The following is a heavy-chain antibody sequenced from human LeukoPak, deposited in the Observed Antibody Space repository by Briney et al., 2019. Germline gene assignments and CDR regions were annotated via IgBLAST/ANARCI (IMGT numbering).Heavy chain of an antibody. D-gene: IGHD2-2*01. V-gene: IGHV4-39*01. CDR2: IYYSGST. Sequence: SSYYWGWIRQPPGKGLEWIVSIYYSGSTYYNPSLKSRVTISVNTTKNQYSLKLSSVTAADTAVYYCARRVVVVPAAKYYYYMDVWGKGTTATVSS. CDR3: ARRVVVVPAAKYYYYMDV. CDR1: SSYY. J-gene: IGHJ6*03.